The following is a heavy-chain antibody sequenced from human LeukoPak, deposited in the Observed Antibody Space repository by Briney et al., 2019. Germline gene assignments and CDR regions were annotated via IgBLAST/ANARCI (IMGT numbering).Heavy chain of an antibody. D-gene: IGHD3-10*01. V-gene: IGHV3-30*03. CDR3: ARAYYGSGSYPWYFDY. Sequence: PGGSLRLSCAASGFTFSSYGMHWVRQAPGKGLEWVAVISYDGSNKYYADSVKGRFTISRDNAKNSLYLQMNSLRDEDTAVYYCARAYYGSGSYPWYFDYWGQGTLVTVSS. CDR2: ISYDGSNK. J-gene: IGHJ4*02. CDR1: GFTFSSYG.